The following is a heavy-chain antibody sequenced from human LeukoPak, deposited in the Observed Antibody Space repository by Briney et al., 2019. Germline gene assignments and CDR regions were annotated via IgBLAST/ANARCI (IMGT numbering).Heavy chain of an antibody. V-gene: IGHV3-11*01. CDR1: GFTFSEYY. Sequence: GGSLRLSCAASGFTFSEYYMSWIRQAPGKGLEWVADISPTSDIVWYGDSAKGRFTISRDYAKDSLYLQMNSLGAEDTAVYYCASETVAGTFDYWSQGTLVTVSS. CDR3: ASETVAGTFDY. CDR2: ISPTSDIV. D-gene: IGHD1-1*01. J-gene: IGHJ4*02.